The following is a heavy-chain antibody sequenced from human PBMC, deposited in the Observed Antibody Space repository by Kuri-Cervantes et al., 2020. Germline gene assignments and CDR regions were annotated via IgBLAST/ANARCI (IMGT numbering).Heavy chain of an antibody. V-gene: IGHV4-59*01. CDR2: IYYSGST. J-gene: IGHJ4*02. CDR1: GGSISSYY. CDR3: ARVNQGGFDY. Sequence: SETLSLICTVSGGSISSYYWSWIRQPPGKGLEWIGYIYYSGSTNYNPSLKSRVTISVDTSKNQFSLKLSSVTAADTAVYYCARVNQGGFDYWGQGTLVTVSS. D-gene: IGHD1-14*01.